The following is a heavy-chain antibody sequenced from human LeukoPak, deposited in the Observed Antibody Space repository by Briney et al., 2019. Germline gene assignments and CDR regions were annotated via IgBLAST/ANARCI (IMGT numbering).Heavy chain of an antibody. CDR2: IYYSGST. J-gene: IGHJ4*02. CDR1: GGSITSYY. CDR3: ASAVVRAREIH. Sequence: PSETLSLTCTVSGGSITSYYWSWIRQPPGKGLEWIGYIYYSGSTNYNPSLKSRVTISVDTSKNQFSLKLSSVTAADTAVYYCASAVVRAREIHWGQGTLVPVSS. D-gene: IGHD3-10*01. V-gene: IGHV4-59*01.